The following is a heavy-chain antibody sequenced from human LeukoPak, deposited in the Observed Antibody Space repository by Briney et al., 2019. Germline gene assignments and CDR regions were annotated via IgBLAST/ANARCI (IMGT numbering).Heavy chain of an antibody. V-gene: IGHV4-34*01. CDR3: ARAVGGDYDFWSGYYTILGFDY. CDR2: INHSGST. D-gene: IGHD3-3*01. J-gene: IGHJ4*02. CDR1: GGSFSGYY. Sequence: PSETLSLTCAVYGGSFSGYYWSWIRQPPGKGLEWIGEINHSGSTNYNPSLKSRVTISVDTSKNQFSLKLSSVTAADTAVYYCARAVGGDYDFWSGYYTILGFDYWGQGTLVAVSS.